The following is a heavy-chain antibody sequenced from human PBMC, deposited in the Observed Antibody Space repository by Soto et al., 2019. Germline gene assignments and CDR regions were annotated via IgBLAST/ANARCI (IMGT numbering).Heavy chain of an antibody. Sequence: HPGGSLRLSCAASGFTLSNYALGWVRQAPGKGLEWVSSISGSGGTTFYADSVKGRFTISRDNSKNTLYLQMNSLRAEDTAVYYCAKDGDNSRRPFDYWGQGTLVTVSS. D-gene: IGHD1-20*01. J-gene: IGHJ4*02. V-gene: IGHV3-23*01. CDR3: AKDGDNSRRPFDY. CDR2: ISGSGGTT. CDR1: GFTLSNYA.